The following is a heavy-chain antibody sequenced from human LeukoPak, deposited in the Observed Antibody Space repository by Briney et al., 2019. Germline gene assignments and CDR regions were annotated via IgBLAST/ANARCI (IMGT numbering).Heavy chain of an antibody. Sequence: SETQSLTCTVSGGSISSYYWSWIRQPPGKGLEWIGYIYYSGSTNYNPSLKSRVTISVDTSKNQFSLKLSPLTAADTAVYYCARTHPLYYDSSGDAFDIWGQGTMVTVSS. CDR2: IYYSGST. CDR1: GGSISSYY. J-gene: IGHJ3*02. V-gene: IGHV4-59*08. D-gene: IGHD3-22*01. CDR3: ARTHPLYYDSSGDAFDI.